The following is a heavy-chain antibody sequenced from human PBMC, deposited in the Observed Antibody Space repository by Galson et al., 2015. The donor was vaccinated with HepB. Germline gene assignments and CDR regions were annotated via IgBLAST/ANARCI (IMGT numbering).Heavy chain of an antibody. J-gene: IGHJ1*01. D-gene: IGHD6-19*01. CDR3: AREGVDSSGWGRAEYFQH. CDR2: INAGNGNT. V-gene: IGHV1-3*01. Sequence: SVKVSCKASGYTFTSYAMHWVRQAPGQRLEWMGWINAGNGNTKYSQKFQGRVTITRDTSASTAYMELSSLRSEDTAVYYCAREGVDSSGWGRAEYFQHWGQGTLVTVSS. CDR1: GYTFTSYA.